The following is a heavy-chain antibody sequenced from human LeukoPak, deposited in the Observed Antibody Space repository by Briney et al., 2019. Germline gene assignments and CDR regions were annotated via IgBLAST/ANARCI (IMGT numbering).Heavy chain of an antibody. J-gene: IGHJ4*02. CDR3: AKTRMGALSSAYDY. Sequence: GGSLRLSCAASGFTFSSYAMSWVRQAPGKGLEWVSAISGRGGSTYYADSVKGRFTISRDNPKNTLYLQMNSLRAEDTAVYYCAKTRMGALSSAYDYWGQGTLVTVSS. CDR1: GFTFSSYA. CDR2: ISGRGGST. V-gene: IGHV3-23*01. D-gene: IGHD1-26*01.